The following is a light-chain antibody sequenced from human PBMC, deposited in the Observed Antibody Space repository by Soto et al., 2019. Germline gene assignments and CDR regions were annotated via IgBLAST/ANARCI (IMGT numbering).Light chain of an antibody. Sequence: QSALTQPASVSGSPGQSITISCTGTSSDVGGYNYVSWYQQYPGKAPKVVIYDVDNWPSGVSHRFSGSKSGNTASLTISGLQAEDEADYYCSSYTSSSTRVFGTGTKVTVL. V-gene: IGLV2-14*03. CDR1: SSDVGGYNY. J-gene: IGLJ1*01. CDR3: SSYTSSSTRV. CDR2: DVD.